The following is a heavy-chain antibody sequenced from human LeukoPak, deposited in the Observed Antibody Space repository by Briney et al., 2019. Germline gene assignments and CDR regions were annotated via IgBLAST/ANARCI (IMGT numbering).Heavy chain of an antibody. J-gene: IGHJ5*02. CDR3: ARDDYRGVTNFDP. D-gene: IGHD3-10*01. CDR2: ISYTGST. CDR1: GGSISPYF. Sequence: SETLSLTCTVPGGSISPYFWSWFRQPPGKGLEWIGYISYTGSTIYSPSLKCRVTISVDTSKNQFSLQLTSVTAADTAVYYCARDDYRGVTNFDPWGQGTLVTVSS. V-gene: IGHV4-59*01.